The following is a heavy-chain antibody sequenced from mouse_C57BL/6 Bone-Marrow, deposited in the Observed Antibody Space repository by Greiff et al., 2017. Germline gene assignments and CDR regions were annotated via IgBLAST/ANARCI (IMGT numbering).Heavy chain of an antibody. J-gene: IGHJ2*01. V-gene: IGHV5-12*01. CDR3: ARSYYSNYLDY. CDR2: ISNGGGST. D-gene: IGHD2-5*01. CDR1: GFTFSDSY. Sequence: EVKLVESGGGLVQPGGSLKLSCAASGFTFSDSYMYWVRQTPEKRLEWVAYISNGGGSTYYPDTVKGRFTISRDNAKNTLYLQMSRLKSEDTAMYYCARSYYSNYLDYWGQGTTLTVSS.